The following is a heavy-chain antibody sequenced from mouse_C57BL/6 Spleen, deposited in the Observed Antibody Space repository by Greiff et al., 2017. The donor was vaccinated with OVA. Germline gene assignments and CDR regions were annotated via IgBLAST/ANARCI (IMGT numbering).Heavy chain of an antibody. CDR3: ARTYDGYYVAMDY. J-gene: IGHJ4*01. D-gene: IGHD2-3*01. CDR2: IDPSDSYT. CDR1: GYTFTSYW. V-gene: IGHV1-50*01. Sequence: QVQLQQPGAELVKPGASVKLSCKASGYTFTSYWMQWVKQRPGQGLEWIGEIDPSDSYTNYNQKFKGKATLTVDTSSSTAYMQLSSLTSEDSAVYYCARTYDGYYVAMDYWGQGTSDTVSS.